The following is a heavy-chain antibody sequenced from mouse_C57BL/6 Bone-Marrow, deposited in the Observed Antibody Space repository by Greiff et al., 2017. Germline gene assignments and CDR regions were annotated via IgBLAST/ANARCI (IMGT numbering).Heavy chain of an antibody. V-gene: IGHV14-4*01. CDR3: TFLYYGSSFDV. D-gene: IGHD1-1*01. Sequence: EVQLQQSGAELVRPGASVKLSCTASGFNIKDDYMHWVQQRPEQGLEWIGWIDPENGDTEYASKFQGKATITADTSSNTAYLQLSSLTSEDTAVYYCTFLYYGSSFDVWGTGTTVTVSS. CDR2: IDPENGDT. CDR1: GFNIKDDY. J-gene: IGHJ1*03.